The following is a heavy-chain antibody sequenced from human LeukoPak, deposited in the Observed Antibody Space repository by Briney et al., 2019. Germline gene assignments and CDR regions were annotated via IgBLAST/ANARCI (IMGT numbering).Heavy chain of an antibody. D-gene: IGHD3-9*01. V-gene: IGHV1-18*01. CDR1: GYTFTSYG. CDR3: ARKNYDILTGYYGGMCDY. J-gene: IGHJ4*02. Sequence: GASVKVSCKASGYTFTSYGISWVRQAPGQGLEWMGWISASNGNTNYAPNLQGRVTMTTETSTSTAYMELRSLRSDDTAVYYCARKNYDILTGYYGGMCDYWGQGTLVTVSS. CDR2: ISASNGNT.